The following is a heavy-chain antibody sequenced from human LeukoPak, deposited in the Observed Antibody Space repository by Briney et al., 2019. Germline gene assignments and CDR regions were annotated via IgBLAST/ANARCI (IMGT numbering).Heavy chain of an antibody. CDR3: ARHWIETTKTYSYWFDP. CDR2: IYARGST. V-gene: IGHV4-4*09. J-gene: IGHJ5*02. D-gene: IGHD1-1*01. Sequence: LETLSDTSTVAGDCINRDYRSWSSPPPEKGQEWIGLIYARGSTNYNPSLKSRVTMSGDTSKNQVSLTLNSVTAADTAVYYCARHWIETTKTYSYWFDPWGQGTLVTVSS. CDR1: GDCINRDY.